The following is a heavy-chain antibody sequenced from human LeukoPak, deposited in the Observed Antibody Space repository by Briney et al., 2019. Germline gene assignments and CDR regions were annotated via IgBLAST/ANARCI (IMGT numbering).Heavy chain of an antibody. CDR2: IYYSGST. J-gene: IGHJ5*02. Sequence: PPETLSLTCTVSGGSISSYYWSWIRQPPGKGLEWIGYIYYSGSTNYNPSLKSRVTISVDTSKNQFSLKLSSVTAADTAVYYCARGDVRFDPWGQGTLVTVSS. CDR3: ARGDVRFDP. V-gene: IGHV4-59*01. D-gene: IGHD3-16*01. CDR1: GGSISSYY.